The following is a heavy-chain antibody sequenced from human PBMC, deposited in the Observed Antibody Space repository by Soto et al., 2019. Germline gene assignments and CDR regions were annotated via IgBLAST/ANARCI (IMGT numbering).Heavy chain of an antibody. D-gene: IGHD5-12*01. V-gene: IGHV4-39*01. CDR3: ARRLADVEMATTSENAYGMDV. Sequence: SETLSLTCTVSGGSISSGSYYWGWIRQPPGEGLAWIGSIYYSGSTYYNPSLKSRVTISVDTSKNQFSLKMSSVTAADTAVYYCARRLADVEMATTSENAYGMDVWGQGPTVTV. CDR1: GGSISSGSYY. J-gene: IGHJ6*02. CDR2: IYYSGST.